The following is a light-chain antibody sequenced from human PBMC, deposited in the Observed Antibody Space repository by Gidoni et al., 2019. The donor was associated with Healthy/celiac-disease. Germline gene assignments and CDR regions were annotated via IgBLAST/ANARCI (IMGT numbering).Light chain of an antibody. J-gene: IGKJ3*01. CDR3: QQYNNWPPLFT. CDR1: QSVSSN. Sequence: EIVMTQYPATLSVSPGERATLSCRASQSVSSNLAWYQQKPGQAPRLLIHGASTRATGIPARFSGSGSGTEFTLTISSLQSEDFAVYYCQQYNNWPPLFTFGPGTKVDIK. CDR2: GAS. V-gene: IGKV3-15*01.